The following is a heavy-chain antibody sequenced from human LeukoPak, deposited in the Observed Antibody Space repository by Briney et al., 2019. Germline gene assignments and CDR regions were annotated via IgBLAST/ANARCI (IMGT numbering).Heavy chain of an antibody. CDR1: GFTFSSHW. D-gene: IGHD2-15*01. CDR2: IKQDGSEK. V-gene: IGHV3-7*05. CDR3: AREWCRGDSCYRIFDY. J-gene: IGHJ4*02. Sequence: PGGSLRLSCAASGFTFSSHWMSWVRQAPGEGLEWVANIKQDGSEKYYVGSVKGRFTISRDNAKNSLYLQMNSLRAEDTAVYYCAREWCRGDSCYRIFDYWGQGTLVTVSS.